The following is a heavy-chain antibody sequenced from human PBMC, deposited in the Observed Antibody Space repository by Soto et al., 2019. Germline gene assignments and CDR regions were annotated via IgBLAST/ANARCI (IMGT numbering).Heavy chain of an antibody. J-gene: IGHJ6*02. V-gene: IGHV1-2*02. CDR2: INPNSGGT. CDR3: ARDTIFGVVIAPLDV. CDR1: GYTFTGYY. D-gene: IGHD3-3*01. Sequence: ASVKVSCKASGYTFTGYYMHWVRQAPGQGLEWMGWINPNSGGTNYAQKFHGRVTMTRDTSISTAYMELSRLRSDDTDVYYCARDTIFGVVIAPLDVWGQGTTVTVSS.